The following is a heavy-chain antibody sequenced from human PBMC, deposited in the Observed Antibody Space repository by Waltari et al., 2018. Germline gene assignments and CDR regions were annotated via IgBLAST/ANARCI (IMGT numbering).Heavy chain of an antibody. V-gene: IGHV3-48*04. J-gene: IGHJ3*02. CDR2: IYSTGSTI. CDR3: ARGYRKAFDI. D-gene: IGHD5-12*01. Sequence: EVQLVESGGGLVQPGGSLRLSCAAPGFTFGDFSRTGVRQAPGKGLEWVSYIYSTGSTIYYADSVKGRFTISRDNAQNSLYLQMNSLRADDTAVYYCARGYRKAFDIWGQGTMVTVSS. CDR1: GFTFGDFS.